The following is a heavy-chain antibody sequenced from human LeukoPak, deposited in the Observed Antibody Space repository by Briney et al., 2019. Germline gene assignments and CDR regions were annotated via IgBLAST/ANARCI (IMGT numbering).Heavy chain of an antibody. D-gene: IGHD4-17*01. Sequence: GGSLRLSCAASGFIFSSYSMNWVRQAPGKGLEWVSSISSSRSYIYYADSVKGRFTISRDNAKNSLYLRMNSLRAEDTAVYYCARDLGTTVTTYLDYWGEGSLVTVSS. CDR1: GFIFSSYS. J-gene: IGHJ4*02. CDR3: ARDLGTTVTTYLDY. V-gene: IGHV3-21*01. CDR2: ISSSRSYI.